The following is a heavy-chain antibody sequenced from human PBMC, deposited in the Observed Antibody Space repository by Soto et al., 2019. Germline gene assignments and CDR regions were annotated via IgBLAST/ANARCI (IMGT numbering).Heavy chain of an antibody. CDR3: ARGGWRQIDY. Sequence: QVQLQESGPGLVKPSETLSLTCSVSGGSIGSYYWSWIRQPPGKGLEWIGYIYYSGSTNYNPSLKXRGTIPVDTSKNQVSLKLSSVTAADTAVYYCARGGWRQIDYWGQGTLVTVSS. J-gene: IGHJ4*02. V-gene: IGHV4-59*08. D-gene: IGHD3-3*01. CDR1: GGSIGSYY. CDR2: IYYSGST.